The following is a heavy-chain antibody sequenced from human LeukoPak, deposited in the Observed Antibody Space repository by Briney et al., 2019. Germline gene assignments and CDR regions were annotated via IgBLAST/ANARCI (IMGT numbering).Heavy chain of an antibody. CDR1: GFTFSSYE. J-gene: IGHJ4*02. V-gene: IGHV3-48*03. CDR3: ARDGLTMVRGVIPFDY. D-gene: IGHD3-10*01. CDR2: ISSSGSTI. Sequence: GGSLRLSCAASGFTFSSYEMNWVRQAPGKGLEWVSYISSSGSTIYYAVSVKGRFTISRDNAKNSLYLQMNSLRAEDTAVYYCARDGLTMVRGVIPFDYWGQGTLVTVSS.